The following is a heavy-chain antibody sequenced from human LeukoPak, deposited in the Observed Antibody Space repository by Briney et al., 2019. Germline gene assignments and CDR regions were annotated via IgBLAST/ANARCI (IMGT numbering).Heavy chain of an antibody. D-gene: IGHD5-24*01. J-gene: IGHJ4*02. CDR1: GGSISSGGHY. Sequence: SETLSLTCTVSGGSISSGGHYWTWIRQPAGKGLEWFGRIYTSGSTDYKPSLKSRVTISVDTSKNQFSLKLSSVIAADTAVYYCARGGEMATTKFFDYWGQGTLVTVSS. CDR2: IYTSGST. CDR3: ARGGEMATTKFFDY. V-gene: IGHV4-61*02.